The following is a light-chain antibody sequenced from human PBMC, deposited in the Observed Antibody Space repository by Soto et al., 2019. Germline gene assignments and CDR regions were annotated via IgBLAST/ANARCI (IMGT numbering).Light chain of an antibody. Sequence: DIQMTQSPSSLSASIGDGVTITCRASQNINTYLNWYQQKPGKAPKLLISAASNLHSGVPSRFSGSGSGTDFTLTISSLQPEDFATYYCQQSFSTLLITFGQGTRLEIK. CDR2: AAS. J-gene: IGKJ5*01. CDR3: QQSFSTLLIT. CDR1: QNINTY. V-gene: IGKV1-39*01.